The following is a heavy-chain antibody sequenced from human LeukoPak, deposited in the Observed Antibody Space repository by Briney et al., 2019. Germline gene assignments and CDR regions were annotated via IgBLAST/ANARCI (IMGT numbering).Heavy chain of an antibody. CDR3: AADGDSGSYYAGAFDI. CDR2: IVVGSGNT. J-gene: IGHJ3*02. V-gene: IGHV1-58*02. Sequence: GASVKVSCKASGFTFTSSAMQWVRQARGQRLEWIGWIVVGSGNTNYAQKFQERVTITRDMSTSTAYMELSSPRSEDTAVYYCAADGDSGSYYAGAFDIWGQGTMVTVSS. CDR1: GFTFTSSA. D-gene: IGHD1-26*01.